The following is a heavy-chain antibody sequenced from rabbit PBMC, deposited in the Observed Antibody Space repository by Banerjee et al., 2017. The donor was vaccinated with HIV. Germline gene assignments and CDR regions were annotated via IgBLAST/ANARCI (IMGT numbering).Heavy chain of an antibody. V-gene: IGHV1S40*01. CDR3: ARSYADYGYATDFNL. D-gene: IGHD6-1*01. CDR1: GFSFSSGYD. CDR2: IYTSNSGSA. J-gene: IGHJ4*01. Sequence: QSLEESGGDLVKPGASLTLTCTASGFSFSSGYDMCWVRQAPGKGLEWITCIYTSNSGSAYYASWAKGRFTISKTSSTTVTLQMTSLTAADTATYFCARSYADYGYATDFNLWGPGTLVTVS.